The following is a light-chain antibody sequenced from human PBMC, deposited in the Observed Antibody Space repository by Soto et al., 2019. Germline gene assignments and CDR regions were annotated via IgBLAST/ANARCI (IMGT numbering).Light chain of an antibody. CDR2: EVN. V-gene: IGLV2-8*01. Sequence: QSALTQPPSASGSPGQSVTISCTGTSSDVGAYNYVSWYQQYPGKAPKLMIYEVNKRPSGVPDRLSGSKSGKTASLTVSGLQPEDEDDYHCTSYAGSNIWVFGGGTKLTVL. J-gene: IGLJ3*02. CDR1: SSDVGAYNY. CDR3: TSYAGSNIWV.